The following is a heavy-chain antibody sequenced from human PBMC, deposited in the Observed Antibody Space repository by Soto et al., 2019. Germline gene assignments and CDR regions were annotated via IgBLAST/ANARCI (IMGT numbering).Heavy chain of an antibody. V-gene: IGHV1-69*06. Sequence: SVKVSCKASGGTFSSYAISWVRQAPGQGLEWMGGIIPIFGTANYAQKFKGRVTNTADKTTSTAYMELSSLRSEDTAVYYCARFRFPHAFDIWGQGTMVTVSS. CDR2: IIPIFGTA. J-gene: IGHJ3*02. CDR3: ARFRFPHAFDI. CDR1: GGTFSSYA.